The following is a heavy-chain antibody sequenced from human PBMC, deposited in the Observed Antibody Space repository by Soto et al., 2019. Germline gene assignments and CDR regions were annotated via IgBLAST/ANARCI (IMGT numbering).Heavy chain of an antibody. CDR3: ARYSYGSDYYFDY. CDR2: IYYSGST. CDR1: GGSIRSYY. J-gene: IGHJ4*02. D-gene: IGHD3-10*01. V-gene: IGHV4-59*01. Sequence: QVQLQESGPGLVKPSENLSVTCTVSGGSIRSYYWSWIRQPPGKGLEWIGSIYYSGSTNSSPSLKSRVTMSVDTSKNQFSLKLSAVIAADTAMYYCARYSYGSDYYFDYWGQGTLVTVSS.